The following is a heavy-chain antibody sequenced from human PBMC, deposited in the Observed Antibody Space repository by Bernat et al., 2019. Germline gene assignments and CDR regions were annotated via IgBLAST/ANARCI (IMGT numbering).Heavy chain of an antibody. CDR3: ARDRTAWCPDF. Sequence: QVQLVASGGGVVRPGTSLRLSCVGSGFTFRSFGIHWVRQAPGKGLEWVTLAYNDGTNKPYADSVRGRFTTSRDNSKNTVYLHMNSLRVDDTAIYYCARDRTAWCPDFWGLGTLVTVAP. J-gene: IGHJ4*02. V-gene: IGHV3-30*19. D-gene: IGHD2-21*02. CDR1: GFTFRSFG. CDR2: AYNDGTNK.